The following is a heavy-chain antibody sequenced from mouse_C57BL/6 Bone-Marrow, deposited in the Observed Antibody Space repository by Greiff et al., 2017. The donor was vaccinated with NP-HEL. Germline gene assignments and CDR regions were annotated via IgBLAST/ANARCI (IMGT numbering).Heavy chain of an antibody. D-gene: IGHD2-1*01. V-gene: IGHV1-52*01. CDR1: GYTFTSYW. CDR3: ARGGGYGNYVGFGY. J-gene: IGHJ3*01. CDR2: IDPSDSET. Sequence: VQLQQPGAELVRPGSSVKLSCKASGYTFTSYWMHWVKQRPIQGLEWIGNIDPSDSETHYNQKFKDKATLTVDKSSSTAYMQLSSLTSEDSAVYYCARGGGYGNYVGFGYWGQGTLVTVSA.